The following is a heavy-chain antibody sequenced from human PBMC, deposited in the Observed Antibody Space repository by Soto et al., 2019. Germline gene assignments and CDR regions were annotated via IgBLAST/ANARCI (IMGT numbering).Heavy chain of an antibody. V-gene: IGHV4-39*01. D-gene: IGHD3-3*01. CDR1: GGSISSSSYY. J-gene: IGHJ5*02. CDR2: IYYSGST. CDR3: ARHQGPYYDFWSGAAWWFDP. Sequence: PSETLSLTCTVSGGSISSSSYYWGWIRQPPGKGLEWIGSIYYSGSTYYNPSLKSRVTISVDTSKNQFSLKLSSVTAADTAVYYCARHQGPYYDFWSGAAWWFDPWGQGTLVTVSS.